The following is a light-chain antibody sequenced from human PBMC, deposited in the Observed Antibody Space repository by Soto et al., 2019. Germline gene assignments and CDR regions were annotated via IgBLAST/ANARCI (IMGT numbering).Light chain of an antibody. CDR3: SSYAGSSSFV. Sequence: QSALTQPASVSGSPGQSISISCTGTSSDVGSYNLVSWYQQHPGKVPKLMIYEGNRRPSGVSNRFSGSKSGNTASLTISGLQAEDEADYYCSSYAGSSSFVFGTGTKLTVL. CDR1: SSDVGSYNL. V-gene: IGLV2-23*01. J-gene: IGLJ1*01. CDR2: EGN.